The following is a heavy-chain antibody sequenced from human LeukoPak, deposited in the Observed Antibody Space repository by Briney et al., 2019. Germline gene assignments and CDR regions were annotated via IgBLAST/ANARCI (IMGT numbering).Heavy chain of an antibody. J-gene: IGHJ5*02. CDR1: GDSVSSGNYY. D-gene: IGHD3-10*01. CDR3: ARDPRGFKWFDP. Sequence: SETLSLTCTVSGDSVSSGNYYWNWIRQPPGKELEWIGKSSYSGSTNYNRSLKSRVTISIDTSKNQFSLKLTSVTAADTAVYYCARDPRGFKWFDPWGQGTLVTVSS. V-gene: IGHV4-61*01. CDR2: SSYSGST.